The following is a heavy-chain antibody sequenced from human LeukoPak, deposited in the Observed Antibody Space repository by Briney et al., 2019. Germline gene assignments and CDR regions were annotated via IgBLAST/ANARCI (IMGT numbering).Heavy chain of an antibody. V-gene: IGHV1-2*02. D-gene: IGHD3-9*01. CDR1: GYTFTGYY. J-gene: IGHJ4*02. CDR2: INPNSGGT. CDR3: ARSPHILTGENFDY. Sequence: ASVKVSCKASGYTFTGYYMHWVRQAPGQGLEWMGWINPNSGGTNYAQKFQARVSMTKDASISTAYMQLSRLRSADTAVYYCARSPHILTGENFDYWGQGTLLTASS.